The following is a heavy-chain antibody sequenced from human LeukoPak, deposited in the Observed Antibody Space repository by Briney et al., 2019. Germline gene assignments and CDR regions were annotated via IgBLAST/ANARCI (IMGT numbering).Heavy chain of an antibody. CDR1: GYTFTSYD. D-gene: IGHD2-2*01. CDR2: MSPNSGNT. CDR3: ARDFRRTGYCSSTSCYSDWFDP. V-gene: IGHV1-8*01. Sequence: ASVKVSCEASGYTFTSYDINWVRQATGQGLEWMGWMSPNSGNTGYAQKFQGRVTMTRNTSISTAYMELSSLRSEDTAVYYCARDFRRTGYCSSTSCYSDWFDPWGQGTLVTVSS. J-gene: IGHJ5*02.